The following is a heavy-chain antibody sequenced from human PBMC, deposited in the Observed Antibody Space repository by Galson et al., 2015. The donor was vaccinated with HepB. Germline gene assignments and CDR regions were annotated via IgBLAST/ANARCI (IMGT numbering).Heavy chain of an antibody. Sequence: SLRLSCAASGFSFDTYGMHWVRHAPGKGLERVAVIWHDERNDEYTDSVKGRFTISRDNSKNTLYLQMNSLRVEDTAVYDCARDGRSARDLDYWGQGTLVTVSS. CDR1: GFSFDTYG. J-gene: IGHJ4*02. CDR3: ARDGRSARDLDY. CDR2: IWHDERND. V-gene: IGHV3-33*01.